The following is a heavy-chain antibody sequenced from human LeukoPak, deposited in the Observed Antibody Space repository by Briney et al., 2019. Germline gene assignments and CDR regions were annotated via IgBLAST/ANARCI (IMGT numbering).Heavy chain of an antibody. J-gene: IGHJ4*02. CDR1: GGSISSSTFY. CDR2: TYYSGTT. Sequence: PSETLSLTCTVSGGSISSSTFYWGWVRQPPGKGLEWIGSTYYSGTTYYNPSLKSRVTISVDTSRNQFSLKLTSVTAADTAVYYCARCVYIYGRFDYWGQGTLVTVSS. CDR3: ARCVYIYGRFDY. V-gene: IGHV4-39*01. D-gene: IGHD5-18*01.